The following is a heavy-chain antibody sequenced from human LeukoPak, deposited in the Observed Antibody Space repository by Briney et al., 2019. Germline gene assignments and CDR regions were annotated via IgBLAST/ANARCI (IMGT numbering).Heavy chain of an antibody. Sequence: PSETLSLTCTVSGGSISSGSYYWSWIRQPAGKGLEWIGRIYTSGSTNYNPSLKSRVTISVDTSNNQFSLKLSSVTAADTAVYYCARDGSHGYSSSFYYYYYYMDVWGKGTTATVSS. J-gene: IGHJ6*03. CDR1: GGSISSGSYY. CDR2: IYTSGST. CDR3: ARDGSHGYSSSFYYYYYYMDV. D-gene: IGHD6-13*01. V-gene: IGHV4-61*02.